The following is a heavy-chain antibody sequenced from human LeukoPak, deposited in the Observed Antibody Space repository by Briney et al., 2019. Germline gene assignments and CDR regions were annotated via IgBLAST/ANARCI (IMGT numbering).Heavy chain of an antibody. CDR1: GGSFSGYY. D-gene: IGHD5-24*01. V-gene: IGHV4-30-4*08. J-gene: IGHJ6*02. CDR2: IYYSGST. CDR3: ARAHGQYYYYGMDV. Sequence: SETLSLTCAVYGGSFSGYYWSWIRQPPGKGLEWIGYIYYSGSTYYNPSLKSRVTISVDTSKNQFSLKLSSVTAADTAVYYCARAHGQYYYYGMDVWGQGTTVTVSS.